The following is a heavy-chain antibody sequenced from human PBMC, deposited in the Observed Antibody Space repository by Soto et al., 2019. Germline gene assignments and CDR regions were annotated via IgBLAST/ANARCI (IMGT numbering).Heavy chain of an antibody. J-gene: IGHJ6*04. CDR1: GFTFSSYA. CDR3: ARDGVGVGATKGNSYPGLAV. D-gene: IGHD1-26*01. V-gene: IGHV3-30-3*01. Sequence: GGSLRLSCAASGFTFSSYAMHWVRQAPGKGLEWVAVISYDGSNKYYADSVKGRFTISRDNSKNTLYLQLNSLRAEDTAVYYWARDGVGVGATKGNSYPGLAVGGKGPTVTVSS. CDR2: ISYDGSNK.